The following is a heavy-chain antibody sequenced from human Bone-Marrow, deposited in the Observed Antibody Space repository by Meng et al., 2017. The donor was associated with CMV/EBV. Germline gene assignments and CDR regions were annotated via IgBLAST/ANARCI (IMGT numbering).Heavy chain of an antibody. CDR2: INHSGST. J-gene: IGHJ4*02. CDR3: ARDKEGILGH. CDR1: GGSFSGYY. Sequence: SLTCAGYGGSFSGYYWSWIRQPPGKGLEWIGEINHSGSTNYNPSLKSRVTISLDTSKNQFSLKLGSVTAADTAVYYCARDKEGILGHWGQGTLVTVSS. D-gene: IGHD3/OR15-3a*01. V-gene: IGHV4-34*01.